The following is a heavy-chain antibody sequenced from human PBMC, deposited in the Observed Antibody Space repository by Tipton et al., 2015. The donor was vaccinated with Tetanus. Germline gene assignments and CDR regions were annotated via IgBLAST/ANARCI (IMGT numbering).Heavy chain of an antibody. D-gene: IGHD6-13*01. J-gene: IGHJ4*02. CDR2: IYYSGST. CDR3: AGVTAQRTELYFDH. V-gene: IGHV4-59*01. Sequence: GLVKPSETLSLTCTVSGGSISSYYWSWIRQPPGKGLEWIGYIYYSGSTNYNPSLKSRVTISMDRSKNQISLQLTSVTAADTAVYFCAGVTAQRTELYFDHWGQGTLVTVSS. CDR1: GGSISSYY.